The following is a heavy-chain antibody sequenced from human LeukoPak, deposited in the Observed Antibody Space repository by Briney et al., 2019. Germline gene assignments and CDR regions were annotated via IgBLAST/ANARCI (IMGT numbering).Heavy chain of an antibody. V-gene: IGHV3-30*14. CDR1: GFTFSSYA. Sequence: GGSLRLSCAASGFTFSSYAMHWVRQAPGKGPEWVAVISYDGSNKYYADSVKGRFTISRDNSKNTLYFQMNSLRAEDTAVYYCARGDFDWLLNAFDIWGQGTMVTVSS. J-gene: IGHJ3*02. CDR3: ARGDFDWLLNAFDI. CDR2: ISYDGSNK. D-gene: IGHD3-9*01.